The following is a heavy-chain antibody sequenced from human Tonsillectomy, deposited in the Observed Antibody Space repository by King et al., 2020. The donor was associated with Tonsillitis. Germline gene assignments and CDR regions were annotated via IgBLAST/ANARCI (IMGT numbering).Heavy chain of an antibody. CDR1: GGTFSTYT. CDR3: ARDCSGGSCYSLYGMDV. CDR2: IIPIFGTA. J-gene: IGHJ6*02. V-gene: IGHV1-69*01. Sequence: VQLVESGAEVKKPGSSVKVSCKASGGTFSTYTISWVRQAPGQGLEWMGGIIPIFGTANYAQKFQGRVTITADESTSTAYMELSSLRSEDTAVYYCARDCSGGSCYSLYGMDVWGQGTTVTVSS. D-gene: IGHD2-15*01.